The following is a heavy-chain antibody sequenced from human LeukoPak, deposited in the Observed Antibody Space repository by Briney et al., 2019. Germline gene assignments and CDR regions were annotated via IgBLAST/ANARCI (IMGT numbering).Heavy chain of an antibody. CDR1: GGSISTYY. V-gene: IGHV4-59*04. J-gene: IGHJ4*02. D-gene: IGHD3-10*01. Sequence: SETLSLTCTVSGGSISTYYWNWIRQPPGKGLEWIGHIYYSGSTYYNPTLKSRLPISVDPSKNQFSLKLSSVTAADTAVYYCARVYGSGTYFFDYWGQGTLVTVSS. CDR2: IYYSGST. CDR3: ARVYGSGTYFFDY.